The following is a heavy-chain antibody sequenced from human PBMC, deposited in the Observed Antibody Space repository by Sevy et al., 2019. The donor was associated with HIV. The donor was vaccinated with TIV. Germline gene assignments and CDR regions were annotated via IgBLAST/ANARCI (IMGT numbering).Heavy chain of an antibody. V-gene: IGHV1-2*06. CDR1: GYTFTAYY. CDR3: ARAYYYDSSAYYFDH. CDR2: INPNSGGT. J-gene: IGHJ4*02. Sequence: ASVKVSCKASGYTFTAYYVHWVRQAPGQGLEWMGRINPNSGGTNYAQKFQGRVTMTRDTSIITAYMELSGLRYDDTAVYHCARAYYYDSSAYYFDHWGQGTLVTVSS. D-gene: IGHD3-22*01.